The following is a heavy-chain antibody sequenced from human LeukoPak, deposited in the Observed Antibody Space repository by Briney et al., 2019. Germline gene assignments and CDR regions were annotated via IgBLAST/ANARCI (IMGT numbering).Heavy chain of an antibody. D-gene: IGHD1-7*01. V-gene: IGHV1-58*01. CDR3: AADRTDNWNYYYFDY. CDR2: IVVGSGNT. J-gene: IGHJ4*02. Sequence: GASVKVSCKASGFTFTSSAVRWVRQARGQRLKWIGWIVVGSGNTNYAQKFQERVTITRDMSTSTAYMELSSLRSEDTAVYYCAADRTDNWNYYYFDYWGQGTLVTVSS. CDR1: GFTFTSSA.